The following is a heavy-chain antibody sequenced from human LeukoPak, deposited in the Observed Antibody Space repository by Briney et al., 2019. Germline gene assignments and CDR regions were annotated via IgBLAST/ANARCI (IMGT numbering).Heavy chain of an antibody. CDR1: GYTLTSYG. CDR3: ARSQTGLLWFGESRTGWFDP. J-gene: IGHJ5*02. V-gene: IGHV1-18*01. Sequence: ASVKVSCKASGYTLTSYGISWVRQAPGQGLEWMGWISAYNGNTNYAQKLQGRVTMTTDTSTSTAYMELRSLRSDDTAVYYCARSQTGLLWFGESRTGWFDPWGQGTLVTVSS. CDR2: ISAYNGNT. D-gene: IGHD3-10*01.